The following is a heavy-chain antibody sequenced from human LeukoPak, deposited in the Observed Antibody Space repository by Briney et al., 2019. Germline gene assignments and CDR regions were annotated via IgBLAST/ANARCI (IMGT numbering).Heavy chain of an antibody. Sequence: GGSLRLSCAGSGFIFSDHYIDWVRQAPGKGLEWVGRIRNKANSYTTDYAASVKGRLSISRDDSENSVYLEMNSLKIEDSAVFYCTSGYCSGGSCYSSGGDYWGQGTLVTVSS. J-gene: IGHJ4*02. V-gene: IGHV3-72*01. D-gene: IGHD2-15*01. CDR2: IRNKANSYTT. CDR1: GFIFSDHY. CDR3: TSGYCSGGSCYSSGGDY.